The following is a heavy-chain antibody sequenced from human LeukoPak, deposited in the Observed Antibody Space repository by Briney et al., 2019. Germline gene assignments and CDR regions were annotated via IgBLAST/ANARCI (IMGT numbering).Heavy chain of an antibody. CDR1: GFTFSSFA. CDR2: IPGSAVAK. D-gene: IGHD6-13*01. Sequence: GGSLRLSCAASGFTFSSFAMSWVRQAPGKGLEWVATIPGSAVAKYYADSVKGRFTISRDNSKNTVYLQVNSLRAEDTAVYYCAKDRWAAADYYFDYWGQGTLVTVSS. J-gene: IGHJ4*02. V-gene: IGHV3-23*01. CDR3: AKDRWAAADYYFDY.